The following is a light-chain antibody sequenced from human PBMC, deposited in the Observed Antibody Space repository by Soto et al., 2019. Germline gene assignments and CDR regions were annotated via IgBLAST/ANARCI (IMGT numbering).Light chain of an antibody. J-gene: IGKJ1*01. CDR3: QQYNNLPRT. CDR2: GAS. V-gene: IGKV3-15*01. Sequence: EIGVTQNKGTLSFSPGERATLSCRASQSISASYLAWYQQKPGQAPRLLIYGASTRATGIPARFSGSGSGTEFTLTISSLQSEDFAVYYCQQYNNLPRTFGQGTKVDIK. CDR1: QSISASY.